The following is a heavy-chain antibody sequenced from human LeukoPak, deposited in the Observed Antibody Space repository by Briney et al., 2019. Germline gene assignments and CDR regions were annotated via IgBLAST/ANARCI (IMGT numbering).Heavy chain of an antibody. J-gene: IGHJ4*02. CDR1: GGSFSGYY. D-gene: IGHD1-26*01. CDR2: INHSGST. CDR3: ARGVSGSYGDNFDY. V-gene: IGHV4-34*01. Sequence: PSETLSLTCAVYGGSFSGYYWSWIRQPPGKGLEWIGEINHSGSTNYNPSLKSRVTISVDTSKNQFSLKLSSVTAADTAVYYCARGVSGSYGDNFDYWGQGTLVTASS.